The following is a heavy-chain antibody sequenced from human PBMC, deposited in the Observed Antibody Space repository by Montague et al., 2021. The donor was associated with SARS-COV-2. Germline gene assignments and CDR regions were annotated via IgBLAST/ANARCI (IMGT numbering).Heavy chain of an antibody. V-gene: IGHV4-4*07. J-gene: IGHJ6*02. Sequence: SETLSLTCTVSGASVRTYYWSWIRQSAGKKPEWMGRLYTSGSTYYNPSFKSRVTMSLDTSKNLFSLNLSSMTAADTAVYYCARDGADYSFAYYHEMDVWGQGIAVTVSS. CDR2: LYTSGST. CDR1: GASVRTYY. D-gene: IGHD5-12*01. CDR3: ARDGADYSFAYYHEMDV.